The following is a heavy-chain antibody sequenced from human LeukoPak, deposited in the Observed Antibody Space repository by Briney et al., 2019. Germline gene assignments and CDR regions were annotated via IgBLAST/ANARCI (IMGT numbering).Heavy chain of an antibody. D-gene: IGHD1-1*01. CDR1: GFIYSSYA. V-gene: IGHV3-23*01. CDR2: ISGGGTST. CDR3: ARDFFWMDGLARGVGY. Sequence: GGSLRLSCAASGFIYSSYAMSWVRQAPGKGLEWVSAISGGGTSTYYADSVKGRFTISRDNSQNSLYLQLNSLRAEDTAVYYCARDFFWMDGLARGVGYWGQGTLVTVSS. J-gene: IGHJ4*02.